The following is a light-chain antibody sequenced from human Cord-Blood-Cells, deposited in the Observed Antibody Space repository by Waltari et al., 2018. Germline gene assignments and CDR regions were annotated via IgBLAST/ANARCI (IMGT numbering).Light chain of an antibody. Sequence: QSALTQPASVSGSPGQSITLSCTGTSSDVGGYNYVSWYQQNPGKAPKLMIYDVSNRPSGGSNRFSCFKSGNTAALSISGLQAEDEADYYCSSYTSSSTLVFGGGTKLTVL. CDR2: DVS. CDR1: SSDVGGYNY. V-gene: IGLV2-14*01. CDR3: SSYTSSSTLV. J-gene: IGLJ2*01.